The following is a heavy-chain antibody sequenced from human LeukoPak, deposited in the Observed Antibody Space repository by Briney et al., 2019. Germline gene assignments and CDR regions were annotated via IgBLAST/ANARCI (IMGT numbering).Heavy chain of an antibody. D-gene: IGHD3-3*01. V-gene: IGHV3-30-3*01. J-gene: IGHJ6*02. CDR1: GFTFSSYA. CDR3: ARDRPVYYDFWSGYYTSYYGMDV. CDR2: ISYDGSNK. Sequence: PGGSLRLSCAASGFTFSSYAMHWVRQAPGKGLEWVAVISYDGSNKYYADSVKGRFTISRDNSKNTLYLQMNSLRAEDTAVYYCARDRPVYYDFWSGYYTSYYGMDVWGQGTTVTVSS.